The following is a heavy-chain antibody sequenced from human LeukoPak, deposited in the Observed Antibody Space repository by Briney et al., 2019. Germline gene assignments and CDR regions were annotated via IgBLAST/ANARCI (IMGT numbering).Heavy chain of an antibody. CDR2: MNPNSGNT. Sequence: ASVKVSCKASVYTFTSYDINWVRQATGQGLEWMGWMNPNSGNTGYAQKFQGRVTMTRNTSISTAYMELSSLRSEDTAVYYCASDSSGGDAFDIWGQGTMVTVSS. CDR3: ASDSSGGDAFDI. V-gene: IGHV1-8*01. D-gene: IGHD6-19*01. J-gene: IGHJ3*02. CDR1: VYTFTSYD.